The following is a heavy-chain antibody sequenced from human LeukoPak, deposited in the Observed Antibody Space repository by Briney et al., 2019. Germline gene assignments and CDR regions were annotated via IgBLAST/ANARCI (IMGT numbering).Heavy chain of an antibody. D-gene: IGHD6-13*01. CDR2: INVYNGNT. Sequence: ASVKVSCKASVYTFTTFGITWVRQAPGQGLEWVGWINVYNGNTYYAQNLEGRLTMTTDTSTSTAYMELRSLRSDDTAVYYCASPRSSSWGIDYWGQGTLVTVSS. J-gene: IGHJ4*02. CDR1: VYTFTTFG. V-gene: IGHV1-18*04. CDR3: ASPRSSSWGIDY.